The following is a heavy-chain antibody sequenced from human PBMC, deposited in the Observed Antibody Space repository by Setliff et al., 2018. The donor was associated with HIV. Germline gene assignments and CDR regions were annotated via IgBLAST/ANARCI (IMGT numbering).Heavy chain of an antibody. Sequence: GSLRLSCAASGFTFSNYAMGWVRQVPGKGLEWVASISNTGRNTYYGDSVKGRFIISRDNSKNTAYLQMNSLRAEDTALYFCARDRRVGYPRDAFDVWDQGTLVTVSS. CDR1: GFTFSNYA. J-gene: IGHJ3*01. CDR2: ISNTGRNT. V-gene: IGHV3-23*01. CDR3: ARDRRVGYPRDAFDV. D-gene: IGHD5-18*01.